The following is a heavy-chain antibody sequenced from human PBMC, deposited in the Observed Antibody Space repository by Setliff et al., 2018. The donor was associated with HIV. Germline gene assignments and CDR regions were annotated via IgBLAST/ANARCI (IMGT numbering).Heavy chain of an antibody. CDR3: AGTDLGYCSRTSCPPPYSYMEV. Sequence: PGGSLRLSCAASGFSLSDYAMHWVRQAPGKGLEWVTTMSHDGGYKFYADSVKGRFTISRDNSKSTLYLEMQSLRTEYTALYYCAGTDLGYCSRTSCPPPYSYMEVWGKGTTVTVSS. V-gene: IGHV3-30*01. CDR2: MSHDGGYK. CDR1: GFSLSDYA. J-gene: IGHJ6*03. D-gene: IGHD2-2*01.